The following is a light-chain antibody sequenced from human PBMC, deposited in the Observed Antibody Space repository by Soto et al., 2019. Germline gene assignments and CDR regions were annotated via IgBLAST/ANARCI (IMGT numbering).Light chain of an antibody. CDR2: GAS. CDR3: QQYGKLPRT. V-gene: IGKV3-20*01. Sequence: IVLTQSPATLSVSPGERATLSCRVSQSVSSRYLAWYKQHPGQAPRLRIVGASRRDTGIPDRFRGSGSGTNFTLTISRLETEDFAVYYCQQYGKLPRTFGQGTKVDIK. CDR1: QSVSSRY. J-gene: IGKJ1*01.